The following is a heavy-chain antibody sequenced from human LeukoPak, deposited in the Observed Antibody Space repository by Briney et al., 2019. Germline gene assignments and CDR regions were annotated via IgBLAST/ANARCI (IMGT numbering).Heavy chain of an antibody. CDR1: GGSISNHF. Sequence: SETLSLTCTVSGGSISNHFWSWIRQPAGKGLEWIGRIYDNESTNYNPSLRSRVTMSVDTSNNQFSLKLSSVTAADTAVYYCASMSIGGNWFDPWGQGTRFTVSS. D-gene: IGHD3-16*01. CDR2: IYDNEST. CDR3: ASMSIGGNWFDP. J-gene: IGHJ5*02. V-gene: IGHV4-4*07.